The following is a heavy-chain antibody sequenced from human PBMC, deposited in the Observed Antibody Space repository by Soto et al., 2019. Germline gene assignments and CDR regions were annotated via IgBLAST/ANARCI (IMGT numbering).Heavy chain of an antibody. CDR1: GYTFTSYD. V-gene: IGHV1-8*01. CDR3: ASPRSGSYYYGMDV. J-gene: IGHJ6*02. Sequence: QVQLVQSGAEVKKPGASVKVSCKASGYTFTSYDINWVRQATGQGLEWMGWMNPNSGNTGYAQKFQGRVTKTRNTSTITAYMELSSLRSEDTAVYYCASPRSGSYYYGMDVWGQGTAVTVSS. CDR2: MNPNSGNT. D-gene: IGHD3-3*01.